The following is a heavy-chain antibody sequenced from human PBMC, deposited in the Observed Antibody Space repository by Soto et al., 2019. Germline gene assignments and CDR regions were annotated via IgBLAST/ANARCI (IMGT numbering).Heavy chain of an antibody. CDR1: GFTFSSYG. J-gene: IGHJ6*02. CDR2: ISYDGSNK. Sequence: GGSLRLSCAASGFTFSSYGMHWVRQAPGKGLEWVAVISYDGSNKYYADSVKGRFTISRDNSKNTLYLQMNSLRAEDTAVYYCAKDSSSSPYYYYGMDVWGQGTTVTVSS. D-gene: IGHD6-6*01. V-gene: IGHV3-30*18. CDR3: AKDSSSSPYYYYGMDV.